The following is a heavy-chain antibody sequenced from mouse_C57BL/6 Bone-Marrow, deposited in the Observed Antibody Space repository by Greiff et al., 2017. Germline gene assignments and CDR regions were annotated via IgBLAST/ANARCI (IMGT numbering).Heavy chain of an antibody. J-gene: IGHJ4*01. CDR1: GFTFSSYG. CDR2: ISSGGSYT. Sequence: EVKLMESGGDLVKPGGSLKLSCAASGFTFSSYGMSWVRQTPDKRLEWVATISSGGSYTYYPDSVKGRFTISRDNAKNTLYLQMSSLKSEDTAMYYGARHGYGSRYGYAMDDWGKGTSVTVSS. V-gene: IGHV5-6*01. CDR3: ARHGYGSRYGYAMDD. D-gene: IGHD1-1*01.